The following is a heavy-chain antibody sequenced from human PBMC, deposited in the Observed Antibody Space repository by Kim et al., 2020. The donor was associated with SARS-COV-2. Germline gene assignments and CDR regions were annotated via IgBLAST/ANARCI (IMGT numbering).Heavy chain of an antibody. J-gene: IGHJ4*02. CDR3: ARHYGSGRPYFDY. D-gene: IGHD3-10*01. Sequence: SETLSLTCTVSGGSISSYYWSWIRQPPGKGLEWIGYIYYSGSTNYNPSLKSRVTISVDTSKNQCSLKLSSVTAADTAVYYCARHYGSGRPYFDYWGQGTLVTVSS. CDR2: IYYSGST. V-gene: IGHV4-59*08. CDR1: GGSISSYY.